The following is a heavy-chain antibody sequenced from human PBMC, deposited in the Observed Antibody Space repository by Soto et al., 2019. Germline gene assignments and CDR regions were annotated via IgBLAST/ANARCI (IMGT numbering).Heavy chain of an antibody. CDR2: IHWIDYK. Sequence: SGPRGEPTQSVTRTCSFSGISLSAYRVRVIWFRQPPGATLDWLGLIHWIDYKRYSPYLKSRLTITKDTSKNQVVLTLTNLDPLATRRYFCSNTRGSRSFLTSWGQGILGTVSA. CDR3: SNTRGSRSFLTS. V-gene: IGHV2-5*01. J-gene: IGHJ5*02. D-gene: IGHD2-2*01. CDR1: GISLSAYRVR.